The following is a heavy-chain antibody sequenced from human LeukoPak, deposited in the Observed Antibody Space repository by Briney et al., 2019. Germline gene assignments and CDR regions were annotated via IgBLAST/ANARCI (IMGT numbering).Heavy chain of an antibody. Sequence: GGSLRLSCVASGFTFSNYWMHWVRQAPGRGLVWVSLIKSDGSTTDYANSVKGRFTVSRDNAKNTLYLQMNSLGEEDTAVYYCARGPTAMGWFDPWGQGTLLTVSS. D-gene: IGHD2-2*01. V-gene: IGHV3-74*01. J-gene: IGHJ5*02. CDR2: IKSDGSTT. CDR3: ARGPTAMGWFDP. CDR1: GFTFSNYW.